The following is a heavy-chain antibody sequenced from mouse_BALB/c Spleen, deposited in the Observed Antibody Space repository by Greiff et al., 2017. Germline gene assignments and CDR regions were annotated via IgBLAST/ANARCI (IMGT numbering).Heavy chain of an antibody. J-gene: IGHJ2*01. CDR1: GYSITSDYA. CDR3: ARGHYYGSSYHFDY. D-gene: IGHD1-1*01. V-gene: IGHV3-2*02. Sequence: EVKLQESGPGLVKPSQSLSLTCTVTGYSITSDYAWNWIRQFPGNKLEWMGYISYSGSTSYNPSLKSRISITRDTSKNQFFLQLNSVTTEDTATYYCARGHYYGSSYHFDYWGQGTTLTVSS. CDR2: ISYSGST.